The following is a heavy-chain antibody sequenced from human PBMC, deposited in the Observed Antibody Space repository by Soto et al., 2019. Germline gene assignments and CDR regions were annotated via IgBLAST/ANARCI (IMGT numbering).Heavy chain of an antibody. D-gene: IGHD2-2*01. J-gene: IGHJ4*02. V-gene: IGHV4-59*08. CDR2: TYYSGST. Sequence: PSETLSLTCTVSGGSISNYYWSWIRQPPGKGLEWIAYTYYSGSTNYNPSLKSRVTISLDTSKNHFSLKLSSVTAADTAVYYCARHVVPAANYFDYWGQGTLVTVSS. CDR3: ARHVVPAANYFDY. CDR1: GGSISNYY.